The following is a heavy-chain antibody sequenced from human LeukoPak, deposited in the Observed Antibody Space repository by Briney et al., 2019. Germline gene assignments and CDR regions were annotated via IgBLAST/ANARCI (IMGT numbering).Heavy chain of an antibody. Sequence: SETLSLTCAVYGGSFSGYYWSWIRQPPGKGLEWIGEINHSGSTNYNPSLTSRVTISVDTSKNQFSLKLSSVTAADTAVYYCARGRVQGKAFDYWGQGTLVTVSS. CDR2: INHSGST. CDR1: GGSFSGYY. J-gene: IGHJ4*02. CDR3: ARGRVQGKAFDY. D-gene: IGHD3-10*01. V-gene: IGHV4-34*01.